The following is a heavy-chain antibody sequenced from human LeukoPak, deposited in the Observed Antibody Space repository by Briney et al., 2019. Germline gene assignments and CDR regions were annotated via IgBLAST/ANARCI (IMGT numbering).Heavy chain of an antibody. Sequence: GGSLRLSCAASGFTLNNYNMNWVRQAPGKGLEWVSYISTHGSTIYYADSVKGRFTISRDNAKNSLYLQMNSLRAEDTAVYYCAKAESSSQYYFDYWGQGTLVTVSS. CDR2: ISTHGSTI. V-gene: IGHV3-48*01. CDR3: AKAESSSQYYFDY. CDR1: GFTLNNYN. D-gene: IGHD6-13*01. J-gene: IGHJ4*02.